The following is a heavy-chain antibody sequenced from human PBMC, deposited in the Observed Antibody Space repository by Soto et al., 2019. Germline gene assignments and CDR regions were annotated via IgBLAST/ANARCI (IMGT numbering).Heavy chain of an antibody. CDR2: MNPNSGNT. CDR3: ARGPRSGGWSQKSFDY. CDR1: GYTFTSYD. D-gene: IGHD6-19*01. V-gene: IGHV1-8*01. J-gene: IGHJ4*02. Sequence: ASVKVSCKASGYTFTSYDINWVRQAAGQGLEWMGWMNPNSGNTGYAQKFQGRVTMTRNTSISTAYMELSSLRSEDTAVYYCARGPRSGGWSQKSFDYCGQGTLVTVSA.